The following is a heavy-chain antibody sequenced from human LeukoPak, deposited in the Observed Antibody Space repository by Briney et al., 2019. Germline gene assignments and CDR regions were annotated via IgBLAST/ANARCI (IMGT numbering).Heavy chain of an antibody. CDR1: GFTFSSYA. CDR3: ARDGGSHEFDY. Sequence: PGGSLRLSCAAAGFTFSSYAMHWVRQAPGKGLEWVAVISWDGGNKYYADSVKGRFTISRDNTKNMVYVQMNSLRVEDTALYYCARDGGSHEFDYWGRGSLVTVSS. CDR2: ISWDGGNK. V-gene: IGHV3-30*04. D-gene: IGHD2-15*01. J-gene: IGHJ4*02.